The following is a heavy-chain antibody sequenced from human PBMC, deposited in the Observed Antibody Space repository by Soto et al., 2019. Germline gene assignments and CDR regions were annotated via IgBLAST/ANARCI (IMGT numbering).Heavy chain of an antibody. Sequence: QVQLQESGPGLVKHSQTLYLTCTVSGGSISSDNYYWSWIRQPPGKGLEWIGFISYSGTTHYSASLRSRVSISVDTSKNQFSLDLSSVTAADTAVYYCATMGTPVTGLYYFDYWGQGTLVTVSS. D-gene: IGHD4-17*01. J-gene: IGHJ4*02. V-gene: IGHV4-30-4*01. CDR3: ATMGTPVTGLYYFDY. CDR2: ISYSGTT. CDR1: GGSISSDNYY.